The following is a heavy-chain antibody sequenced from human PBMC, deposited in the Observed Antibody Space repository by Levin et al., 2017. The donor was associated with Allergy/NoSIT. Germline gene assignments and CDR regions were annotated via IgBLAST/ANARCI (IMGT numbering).Heavy chain of an antibody. CDR3: ARQKGFSGYDPTEPFDY. D-gene: IGHD5-12*01. CDR2: IFHSGST. V-gene: IGHV4-59*08. Sequence: SETLSLTCTFSGDSISSYYWSWIRQPPGKGLEWIGYIFHSGSTNYNPPLKSRVSISIDTSKNQFSLRLSSVTAADTAVYYCARQKGFSGYDPTEPFDYWGQGTLVTVSS. J-gene: IGHJ4*02. CDR1: GDSISSYY.